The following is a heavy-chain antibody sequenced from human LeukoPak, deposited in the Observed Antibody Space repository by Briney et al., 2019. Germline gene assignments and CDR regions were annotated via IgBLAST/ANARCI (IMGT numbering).Heavy chain of an antibody. CDR3: ARDRCSGGSCYGLYYYYGMDV. V-gene: IGHV3-21*01. J-gene: IGHJ6*02. D-gene: IGHD2-15*01. CDR2: ISSSSSYI. Sequence: PGGSLRLSCAASGFTFSSYSMNWVRQAPGKGLEWVSSISSSSSYIYYAGSVKGRFTISRDNAKNSLYLQMNSLRAEDTAVYYCARDRCSGGSCYGLYYYYGMDVWGQGTTVTVSS. CDR1: GFTFSSYS.